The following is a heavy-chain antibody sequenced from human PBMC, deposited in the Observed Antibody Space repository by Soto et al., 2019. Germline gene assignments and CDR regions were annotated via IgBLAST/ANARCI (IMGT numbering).Heavy chain of an antibody. CDR1: GYPFTTYY. D-gene: IGHD3-10*01. CDR3: ATDDYGIFPY. Sequence: HVQLVQSGTEVKKPGASVRVSCMVSGYPFTTYYIHWVRQAPGQGLEWMGWIDPRSGGTVYEQKFQGRVTMTRDTSISTVYMDLSWLTSDDPALYYCATDDYGIFPYWGQGSLVTVSS. CDR2: IDPRSGGT. V-gene: IGHV1-2*02. J-gene: IGHJ4*02.